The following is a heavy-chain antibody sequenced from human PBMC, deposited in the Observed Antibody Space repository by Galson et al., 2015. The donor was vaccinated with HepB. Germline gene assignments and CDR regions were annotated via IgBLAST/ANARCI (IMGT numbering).Heavy chain of an antibody. CDR3: ARGAILTGYLNWYFDL. Sequence: SLRLSCAASGFTFSGYSMNWVRQAPGKGLEWVSSIGSNIFYVDSAKGRFTTSRDNAKNALYLQMNSLRDEDTAVYYCARGAILTGYLNWYFDLWGRGTLVTVSS. D-gene: IGHD3-9*01. CDR1: GFTFSGYS. CDR2: IGSNI. V-gene: IGHV3-21*01. J-gene: IGHJ2*01.